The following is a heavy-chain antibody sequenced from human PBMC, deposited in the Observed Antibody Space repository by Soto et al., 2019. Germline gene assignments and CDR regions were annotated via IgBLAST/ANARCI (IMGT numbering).Heavy chain of an antibody. CDR1: GASISSTNW. CDR2: MYHSGAT. J-gene: IGHJ4*02. Sequence: QVQLQESGPGLVKPSGTLSLTCAVSGASISSTNWWSWFRQAPGEGPEGIGEMYHSGATNYNPSLKSRVIISMDTSKNPLSLRLDSVTAADPAVYFCARHIAVPTTRGFDYWGQGTLVTVSS. CDR3: ARHIAVPTTRGFDY. V-gene: IGHV4-4*02. D-gene: IGHD2-15*01.